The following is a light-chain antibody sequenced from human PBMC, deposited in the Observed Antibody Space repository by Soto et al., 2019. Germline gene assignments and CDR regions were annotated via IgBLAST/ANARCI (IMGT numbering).Light chain of an antibody. CDR3: QQYNTYPWT. Sequence: DIQMTQSPSTLSASVGDRVTITCRASQSIRSWLAWYQQKPGNAPKLLIYDASSLESGVPSRFSGSGSGTEFTLTISSLQPDYFATYYCQQYNTYPWTFGQGTKVEIK. CDR1: QSIRSW. CDR2: DAS. V-gene: IGKV1-5*01. J-gene: IGKJ1*01.